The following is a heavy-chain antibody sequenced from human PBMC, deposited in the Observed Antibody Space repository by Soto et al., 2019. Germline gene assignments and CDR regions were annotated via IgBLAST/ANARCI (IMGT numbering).Heavy chain of an antibody. CDR2: IYYSGST. CDR3: ARACSSTSCYVRDDAFDI. D-gene: IGHD2-2*01. CDR1: GGSISSGGYY. Sequence: QVQLQESGPGLVKPSQTLSLTCTVSGGSISSGGYYWSWIRQHPGKGLEWIGYIYYSGSTYYNPSLKSRVTISVDTYKNQFSLKLSSVTAADTAVYYCARACSSTSCYVRDDAFDIWGQGTMVTVSS. V-gene: IGHV4-31*03. J-gene: IGHJ3*02.